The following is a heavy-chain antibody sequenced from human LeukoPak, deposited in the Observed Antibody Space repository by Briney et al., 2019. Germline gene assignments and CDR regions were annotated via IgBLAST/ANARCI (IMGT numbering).Heavy chain of an antibody. V-gene: IGHV3-30*02. CDR3: AKDPLQYGSGSYYFDY. CDR2: IWYVGNDK. CDR1: GFTFSSYG. D-gene: IGHD3-10*01. Sequence: GGSLRLSCAASGFTFSSYGMHWVRQAPGKGLEWVAFIWYVGNDKYYADSVKGRFTISRDSSKNTLYLQMNSLRAEDTAVYYCAKDPLQYGSGSYYFDYWGQGTLVTVSS. J-gene: IGHJ4*02.